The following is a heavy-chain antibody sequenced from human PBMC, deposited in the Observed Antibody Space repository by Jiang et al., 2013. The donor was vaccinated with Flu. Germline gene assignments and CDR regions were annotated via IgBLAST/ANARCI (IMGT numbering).Heavy chain of an antibody. D-gene: IGHD3-10*01. J-gene: IGHJ3*02. Sequence: GAEVKKPGESLKISCQGSGYSFPSYWIAWVRQKPGKGLEWMGIIFPGDSDARYTPSFQGQVTISADKSNNTAYLQWSSLKASDTAMYYCAKSIVIPSPIFAFDIWGQGTMVTVSS. CDR3: AKSIVIPSPIFAFDI. V-gene: IGHV5-51*01. CDR1: GYSFPSYW. CDR2: IFPGDSDA.